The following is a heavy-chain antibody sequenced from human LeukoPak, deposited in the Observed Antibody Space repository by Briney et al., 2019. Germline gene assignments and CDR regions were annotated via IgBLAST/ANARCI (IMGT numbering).Heavy chain of an antibody. D-gene: IGHD6-19*01. CDR2: IIPDSGGT. CDR1: GYTLTGYY. V-gene: IGHV1-2*02. CDR3: ARGYSSGSSYYFDY. J-gene: IGHJ4*02. Sequence: ASVKVSCKASGYTLTGYYMHWMRQAPEQGLEWMGWIIPDSGGTYYAQKFQGRVTMTRDTSISTAYMELSRLRPDDTAVYYCARGYSSGSSYYFDYWGQGTLVTVSS.